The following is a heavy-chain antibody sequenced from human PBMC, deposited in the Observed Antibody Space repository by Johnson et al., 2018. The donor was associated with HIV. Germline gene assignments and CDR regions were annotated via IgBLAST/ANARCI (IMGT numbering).Heavy chain of an antibody. J-gene: IGHJ3*02. Sequence: VQVLESGGGVVQPGRSLRLSCAASGFTFSSYGMHWVRQAPGKGLEWVAFIRYDGSNKYYADSVKGRFTISRDNSKNTRYLQMNSLRAEDTAVYYCASLPIAARPPTDAFDIWVQGTMVTFSS. CDR2: IRYDGSNK. CDR1: GFTFSSYG. V-gene: IGHV3-30*02. D-gene: IGHD6-6*01. CDR3: ASLPIAARPPTDAFDI.